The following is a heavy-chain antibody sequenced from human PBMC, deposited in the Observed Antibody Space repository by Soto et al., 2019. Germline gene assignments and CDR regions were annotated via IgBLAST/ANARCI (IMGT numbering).Heavy chain of an antibody. Sequence: GASVKVSCKASGYTFTGYYMHWVRQAPGQGLEWMGWMNPNSGNTGYAQKFQGRVTMTRNTSISTAYMELSSLRSEDTAVYYCAREVSYWFDPWGQGTLVTGSS. CDR2: MNPNSGNT. CDR1: GYTFTGYY. J-gene: IGHJ5*02. CDR3: AREVSYWFDP. D-gene: IGHD2-8*01. V-gene: IGHV1-8*02.